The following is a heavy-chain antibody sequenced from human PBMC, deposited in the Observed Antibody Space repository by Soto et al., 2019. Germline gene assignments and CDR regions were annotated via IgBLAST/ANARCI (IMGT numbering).Heavy chain of an antibody. J-gene: IGHJ4*02. CDR1: GGSISTVDYW. CDR2: IYDGGRT. Sequence: QVQLQESGPGLVKPSQTLSLTCTVSGGSISTVDYWWSWIRQSPDMGLEWIGHIYDGGRTYNNLSLESRVTMSEDTFKRQLSLTLSSVSAADTAVYYCARGPSGDKVVSWGQGTLVTVSS. D-gene: IGHD7-27*01. V-gene: IGHV4-30-4*01. CDR3: ARGPSGDKVVS.